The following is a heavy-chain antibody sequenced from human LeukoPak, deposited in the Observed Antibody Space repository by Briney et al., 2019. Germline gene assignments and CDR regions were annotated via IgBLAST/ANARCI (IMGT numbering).Heavy chain of an antibody. Sequence: SETLSLTCTVSGGSISSSSYYWGWIRQPPGKGLEWIGSIYYSGSTYYNPSLKSRVTISVDTSKNQFSLKLSSVTAADTAVYYCARFSSIAAAFDYWDLGTLVTVSS. V-gene: IGHV4-39*07. J-gene: IGHJ4*02. CDR3: ARFSSIAAAFDY. CDR1: GGSISSSSYY. D-gene: IGHD6-13*01. CDR2: IYYSGST.